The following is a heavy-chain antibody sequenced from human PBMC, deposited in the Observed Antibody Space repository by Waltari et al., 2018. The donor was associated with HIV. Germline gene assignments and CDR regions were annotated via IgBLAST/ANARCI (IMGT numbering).Heavy chain of an antibody. J-gene: IGHJ5*02. CDR2: IYSGGST. Sequence: EVQLVESGGGLIQPGGSLRLSCAASTFTVSSNHLRWVRPAPGKGLEWVSVIYSGGSTYYADSVKGRFTISRGNSKNTLYLQMNSLRAEDTAVYYCARMVYCGGRCNWFDPWGQGTLVSVSS. V-gene: IGHV3-53*01. CDR3: ARMVYCGGRCNWFDP. D-gene: IGHD2-21*01. CDR1: TFTVSSNH.